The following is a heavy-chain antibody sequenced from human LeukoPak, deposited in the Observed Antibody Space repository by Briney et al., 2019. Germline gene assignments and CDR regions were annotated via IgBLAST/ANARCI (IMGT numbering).Heavy chain of an antibody. Sequence: GGSLRLSCAASGFTVSSNYMSWVRQAPGKGLEWVSVIYSGGTTYYADSVKGRFTISRDNSKNTLYLQMNSLRAEDTAVYYCARWGAAAGFDPWGQGTLVTVSS. V-gene: IGHV3-66*01. CDR2: IYSGGTT. CDR1: GFTVSSNY. D-gene: IGHD6-13*01. J-gene: IGHJ5*02. CDR3: ARWGAAAGFDP.